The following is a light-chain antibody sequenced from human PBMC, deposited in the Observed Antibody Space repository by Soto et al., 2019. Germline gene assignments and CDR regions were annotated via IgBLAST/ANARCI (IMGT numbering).Light chain of an antibody. J-gene: IGKJ2*01. CDR1: HSISNW. V-gene: IGKV1-5*03. Sequence: DIQMTQSPSTLSASVGDRVTITCRASHSISNWLPWYQQKLGKVPKLLIYKASTLESGVPSRFSGSGSGTEFTLTISSLQPDDFATYYCLQYNSYSQYTFGQGTKLEIK. CDR2: KAS. CDR3: LQYNSYSQYT.